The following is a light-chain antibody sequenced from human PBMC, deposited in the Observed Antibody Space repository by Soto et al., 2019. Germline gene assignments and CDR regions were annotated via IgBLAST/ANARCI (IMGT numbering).Light chain of an antibody. CDR1: SSDVGSYNR. V-gene: IGLV2-18*02. J-gene: IGLJ1*01. CDR2: DVN. CDR3: CSYTTRTTYV. Sequence: QSALTQPASVSGSPGQSITVSCTGTSSDVGSYNRVSWYQQSPGTAPKLIIYDVNNQPLGVPDRFFGSKSGNTASLTISGLQAEDEADYYCCSYTTRTTYVFGTGTKLTVL.